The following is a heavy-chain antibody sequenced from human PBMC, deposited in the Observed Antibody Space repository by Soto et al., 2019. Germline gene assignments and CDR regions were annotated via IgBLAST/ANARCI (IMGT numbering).Heavy chain of an antibody. CDR1: GFPFGSHG. Sequence: QVQVVESGGGLVQSGRSLRLSCEASGFPFGSHGMHWVRQAPGKGLEWVAFIWYDGSHKDYAASVRGRFTISKVDSKKTLYLEMDNMRGEDTAIYYCATDVAATGAAKCLDPWGQGTLVSVSS. V-gene: IGHV3-33*01. CDR3: ATDVAATGAAKCLDP. D-gene: IGHD6-13*01. CDR2: IWYDGSHK. J-gene: IGHJ5*02.